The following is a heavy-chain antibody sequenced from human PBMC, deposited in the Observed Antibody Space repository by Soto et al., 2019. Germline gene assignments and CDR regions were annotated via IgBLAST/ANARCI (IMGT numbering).Heavy chain of an antibody. J-gene: IGHJ5*02. V-gene: IGHV3-30-3*01. D-gene: IGHD3-16*01. Sequence: GGSLRLSCAASGFPFNNYLMHWVRQAPGRGLEWVALISYDASVKYYADSVKARFSISRDNSHNSLFLQMNSLRVEDTALYYCAPSSHDGATFCFYSWGSYRSWAPGTLVTVSS. CDR2: ISYDASVK. CDR3: APSSHDGATFCFYSWGSYRS. CDR1: GFPFNNYL.